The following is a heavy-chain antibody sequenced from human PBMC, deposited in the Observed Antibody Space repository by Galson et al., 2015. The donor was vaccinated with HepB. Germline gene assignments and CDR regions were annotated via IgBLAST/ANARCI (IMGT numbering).Heavy chain of an antibody. Sequence: SVKVSCKASGYTFTSYYMHWVRQAPGQGLEWMGIINPSGGSTSYAQKFQDRVTMTRDTSTSTVYMELSSLRSEDTAVYYCARAVPDGIAVGPADYWGQGTLATVSS. CDR2: INPSGGST. J-gene: IGHJ4*02. CDR3: ARAVPDGIAVGPADY. D-gene: IGHD6-19*01. CDR1: GYTFTSYY. V-gene: IGHV1-46*03.